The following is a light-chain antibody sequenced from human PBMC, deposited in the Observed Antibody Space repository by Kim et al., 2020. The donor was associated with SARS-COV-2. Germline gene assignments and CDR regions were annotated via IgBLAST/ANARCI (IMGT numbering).Light chain of an antibody. V-gene: IGKV3-11*01. J-gene: IGKJ4*01. CDR1: HTVGIN. CDR3: QQRGSWPPAVT. CDR2: DAA. Sequence: PGEGATLSCRARHTVGINLAWYQQTPGQSPRLLIYDAAMRAAGIPDRFSGSGSGTDFTLTIGSLAPEDFAIYYCQQRGSWPPAVTFGGGTKLEI.